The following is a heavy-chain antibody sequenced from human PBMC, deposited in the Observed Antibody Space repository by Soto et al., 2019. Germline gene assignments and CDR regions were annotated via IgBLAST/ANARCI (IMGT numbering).Heavy chain of an antibody. CDR2: IKQDGGEK. Sequence: GGSLGLSCAASGVTFSSYWMSWVRQAPGKGLEWVANIKQDGGEKYYVDSVKGRFTISRDNAKNSLYLQMNSLRAEDTAVYYCARHNYDFWSPIGYYYYMGVWGKGTTVTVSS. D-gene: IGHD3-3*01. CDR1: GVTFSSYW. CDR3: ARHNYDFWSPIGYYYYMGV. V-gene: IGHV3-7*01. J-gene: IGHJ6*03.